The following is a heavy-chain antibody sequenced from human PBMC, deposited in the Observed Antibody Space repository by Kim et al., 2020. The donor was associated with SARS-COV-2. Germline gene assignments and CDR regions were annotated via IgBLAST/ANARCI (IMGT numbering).Heavy chain of an antibody. CDR2: IYYSGST. J-gene: IGHJ4*02. Sequence: SETLSLTCTVSGGSISSNYYYWGWIRQSPGKGLEWIGSIYYSGSTYYNPSLKSRVTISVDTSKNQFSLKLNSVTAADTAAYYCARSGVPVAPAIDYWGQG. CDR1: GGSISSNYYY. CDR3: ARSGVPVAPAIDY. V-gene: IGHV4-39*01. D-gene: IGHD6-19*01.